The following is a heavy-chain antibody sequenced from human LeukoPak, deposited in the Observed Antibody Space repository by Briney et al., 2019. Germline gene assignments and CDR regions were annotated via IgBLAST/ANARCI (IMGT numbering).Heavy chain of an antibody. CDR2: IYYSGST. V-gene: IGHV4-59*01. CDR1: GGSISSYY. J-gene: IGHJ5*02. Sequence: SETLSLTCTVSGGSISSYYWSWIRQPPGKGLEWIGYIYYSGSTNYNPSLKSRVTISVDASKNQFSLKLSSVTAADTAVYYCARVYYDSSGYIIWFDPWGQGTLVTVSS. CDR3: ARVYYDSSGYIIWFDP. D-gene: IGHD3-22*01.